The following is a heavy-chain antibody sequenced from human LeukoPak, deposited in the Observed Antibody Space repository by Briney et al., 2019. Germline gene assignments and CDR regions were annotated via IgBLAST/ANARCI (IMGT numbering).Heavy chain of an antibody. D-gene: IGHD3-10*01. J-gene: IGHJ3*02. Sequence: SETLSLTCAVYGGSFSGYYWSWIRQPPGKGLEWIGEIDHSGSTNYNPSLQSRVTISVDTSKNQFSLKVSSVSAADTAVYYCARGNRPYGEHEAFDIWGHGTTVTVSP. CDR2: IDHSGST. V-gene: IGHV4-34*01. CDR3: ARGNRPYGEHEAFDI. CDR1: GGSFSGYY.